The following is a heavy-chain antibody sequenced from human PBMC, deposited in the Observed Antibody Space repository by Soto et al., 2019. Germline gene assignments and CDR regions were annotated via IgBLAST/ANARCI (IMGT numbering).Heavy chain of an antibody. CDR2: ISGSGGST. D-gene: IGHD2-15*01. CDR3: AKDLLGPYGMDV. CDR1: GFTFSSYA. Sequence: RLSCAASGFTFSSYAMSWVRQAPGKGLEWVSAISGSGGSTYYADSVKGRFTISRDNSKNTLYLQMNSLRAEDTAVYYCAKDLLGPYGMDVWGQGTTVTVSS. V-gene: IGHV3-23*01. J-gene: IGHJ6*02.